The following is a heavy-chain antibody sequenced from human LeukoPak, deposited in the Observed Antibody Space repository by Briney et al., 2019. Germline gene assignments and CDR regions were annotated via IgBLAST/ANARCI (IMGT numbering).Heavy chain of an antibody. Sequence: GGSLRLSXAASGFTFSSYAMSWVRQAPGKGLEWVSAISGSGGSTYYADSVKGRFTISRDNSKNTLYLQMNSLRAEDTAVYYCAKAYTYYYDSSGYYFDYWGLGTLVTVSS. D-gene: IGHD3-22*01. CDR2: ISGSGGST. CDR1: GFTFSSYA. CDR3: AKAYTYYYDSSGYYFDY. J-gene: IGHJ4*02. V-gene: IGHV3-23*01.